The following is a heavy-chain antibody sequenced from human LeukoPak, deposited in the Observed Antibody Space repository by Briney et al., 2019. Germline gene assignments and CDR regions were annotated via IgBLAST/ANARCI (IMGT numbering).Heavy chain of an antibody. CDR3: ARLGPYYDFWSGYYTRFGWFDP. J-gene: IGHJ5*02. D-gene: IGHD3-3*01. CDR2: INTNTGNP. CDR1: GYTFTSYA. V-gene: IGHV7-4-1*02. Sequence: ASVKVSCEASGYTFTSYAMNWVRQAPGQGLEWMGWINTNTGNPTYAQGFTGRFVFSLDTSVSTAYLQISSLKAEDTAVYYCARLGPYYDFWSGYYTRFGWFDPWGQGTLVTVSS.